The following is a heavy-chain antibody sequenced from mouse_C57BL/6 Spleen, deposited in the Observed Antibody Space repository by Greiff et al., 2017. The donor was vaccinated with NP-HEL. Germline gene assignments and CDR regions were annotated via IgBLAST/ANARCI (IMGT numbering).Heavy chain of an antibody. Sequence: QVHVKQPGAELVKPGASVKLSCKASGYTFTSYWMHWVKQRPGQGLEWIGMIHPNSGSTNYNEKFKSKATLTVDKSSSTAYMQLSSLTSEDSAVYYCARYSSYYAMDYWGQGTSVTVSS. CDR3: ARYSSYYAMDY. CDR1: GYTFTSYW. V-gene: IGHV1-64*01. J-gene: IGHJ4*01. D-gene: IGHD2-12*01. CDR2: IHPNSGST.